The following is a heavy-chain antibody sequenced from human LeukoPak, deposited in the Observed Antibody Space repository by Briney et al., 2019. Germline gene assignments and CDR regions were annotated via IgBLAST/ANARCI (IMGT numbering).Heavy chain of an antibody. CDR1: GFTFSSYG. D-gene: IGHD2-8*02. CDR3: AKSGGGDAFDI. CDR2: ISGSATST. V-gene: IGHV3-23*01. Sequence: GGSLRLSCAASGFTFSSYGMSWVRQAPGKGLKWVSAISGSATSTYYADSVKGRFTISRDNSKNTLYLQMNSLRAEDTAVYYCAKSGGGDAFDIWGQGTMVTVSS. J-gene: IGHJ3*02.